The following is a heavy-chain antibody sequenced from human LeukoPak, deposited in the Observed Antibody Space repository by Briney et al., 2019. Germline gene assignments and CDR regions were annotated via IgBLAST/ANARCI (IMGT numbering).Heavy chain of an antibody. CDR3: AREQGFRYGALDY. Sequence: GGSLRLSCGASGFTFSSHAMTWVRQAPGKGLEWVSAISISGDTTYYADAVKGRFTISRDNSKNTVYLQMNSLRAEDTAVYYCAREQGFRYGALDYWGQGTLVTVSS. CDR1: GFTFSSHA. CDR2: ISISGDTT. V-gene: IGHV3-23*01. D-gene: IGHD4-17*01. J-gene: IGHJ4*02.